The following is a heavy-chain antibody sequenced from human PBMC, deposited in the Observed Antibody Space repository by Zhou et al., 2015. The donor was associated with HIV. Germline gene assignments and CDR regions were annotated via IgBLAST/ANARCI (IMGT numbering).Heavy chain of an antibody. V-gene: IGHV1-69*06. Sequence: QVQLVQSGAEVKKPGSSVTVSCKASGGTFSNYGLTWVRQAPGQGLEWMGGITPILGTAKYAQKFQGRVTITADRSTNIGYLEVRSLAPADTAVYYCARVRRRDGYTDYWGQGTLVTVSS. CDR3: ARVRRRDGYTDY. J-gene: IGHJ4*02. CDR1: GGTFSNYG. D-gene: IGHD5-24*01. CDR2: ITPILGTA.